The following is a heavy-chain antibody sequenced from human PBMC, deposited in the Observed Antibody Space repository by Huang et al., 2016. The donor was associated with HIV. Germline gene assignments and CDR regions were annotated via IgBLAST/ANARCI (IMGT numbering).Heavy chain of an antibody. CDR2: INSDGSST. J-gene: IGHJ4*02. Sequence: EVQLVESGGGLVQPGGSLRLSCAASGFTFSSYWLHWVRQAPGKGLVWDSRINSDGSSTSNADSVKGRFTISRDNAKNTLYLQMNSLRAEDTAVYYCARDSQQWLVEDYWGQGTLVTVSS. CDR3: ARDSQQWLVEDY. V-gene: IGHV3-74*01. D-gene: IGHD6-19*01. CDR1: GFTFSSYW.